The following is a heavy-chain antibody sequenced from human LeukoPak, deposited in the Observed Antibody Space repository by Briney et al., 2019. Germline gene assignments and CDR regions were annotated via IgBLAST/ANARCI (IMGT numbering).Heavy chain of an antibody. CDR1: GFAVSSNY. CDR2: MYRGDRT. D-gene: IGHD2-8*02. Sequence: GGSLRLSCAASGFAVSSNYMSWVRQAPGKGLEWVSFMYRGDRTYYADSVKGRFTMSRDDMEKTVYLQMDSLRAEDTAVYYCASSHCTAGSCNWFDSWGQGTLVTVSS. CDR3: ASSHCTAGSCNWFDS. J-gene: IGHJ5*01. V-gene: IGHV3-66*01.